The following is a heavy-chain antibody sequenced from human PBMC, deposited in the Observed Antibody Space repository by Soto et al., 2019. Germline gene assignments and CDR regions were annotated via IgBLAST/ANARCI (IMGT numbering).Heavy chain of an antibody. J-gene: IGHJ4*02. CDR2: ISSSGSTI. Sequence: EVQLVESGGGLVQPGGSLRLSCAASGFTFSSYEMNWVRQAPGKGLEWVSYISSSGSTIYYADSVKGRFTISRDNTKNSLYLQMNSLRAEDTAVYYCARSGVHSGPGYFDYWGQGTLVTVSS. V-gene: IGHV3-48*03. CDR3: ARSGVHSGPGYFDY. D-gene: IGHD3-10*01. CDR1: GFTFSSYE.